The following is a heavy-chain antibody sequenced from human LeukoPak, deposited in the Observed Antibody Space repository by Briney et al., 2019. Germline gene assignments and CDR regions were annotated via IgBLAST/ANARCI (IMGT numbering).Heavy chain of an antibody. CDR2: IIPIFGTA. Sequence: EASVKVSCKASGGTFSSYAISWVRQAPGQGLEWMGGIIPIFGTANYAQKFQGRVTITTDESTSTAYMELSSLRSEDTAVYYCARGGRGYGSGSFQADYWGQGTLVTVSS. CDR1: GGTFSSYA. J-gene: IGHJ4*02. CDR3: ARGGRGYGSGSFQADY. D-gene: IGHD3-10*01. V-gene: IGHV1-69*05.